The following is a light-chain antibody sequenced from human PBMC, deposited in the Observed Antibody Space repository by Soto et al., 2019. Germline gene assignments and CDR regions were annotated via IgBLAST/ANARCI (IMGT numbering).Light chain of an antibody. CDR2: FGS. CDR1: HSHLNRSGYSY. V-gene: IGKV2-28*01. J-gene: IGKJ4*01. CDR3: LQALKTPLT. Sequence: IMLSHSPRSLPVTPCEPASISCSSIHSHLNRSGYSYLDWYLQKPGQAPKLLIYFGSNRASGVPDRFSGSGSGIDFTLKISRVEAEDVGVYYCLQALKTPLTFGGGTKVDI.